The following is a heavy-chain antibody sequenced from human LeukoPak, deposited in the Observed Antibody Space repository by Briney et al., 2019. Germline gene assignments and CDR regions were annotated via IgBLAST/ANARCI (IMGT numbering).Heavy chain of an antibody. CDR3: ARGDLYYDILTGLDYYYMDV. V-gene: IGHV1-2*02. D-gene: IGHD3-9*01. Sequence: ASVKVSCKASGYTFTGYYIHWVRQAPGQGLEWMGWINPNSGGTNYAQKFQGRVTMTRDTSISTAYMELSRLRSDDTAVYYCARGDLYYDILTGLDYYYMDVWGKGTTVTISS. CDR2: INPNSGGT. CDR1: GYTFTGYY. J-gene: IGHJ6*03.